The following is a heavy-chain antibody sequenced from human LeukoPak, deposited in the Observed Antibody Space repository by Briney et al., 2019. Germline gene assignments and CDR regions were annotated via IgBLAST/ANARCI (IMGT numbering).Heavy chain of an antibody. CDR3: ARGAGWVVPAAIGAFDI. Sequence: PGGSLRLSCAASGFTFDDYAMHWVRQAPGKGLEWVSGISWNSGSIGYADSVKGRFTISRDNAKNSLYLQMNSLRAEDTALYYCARGAGWVVPAAIGAFDIWGQRTMVTVSS. V-gene: IGHV3-9*01. D-gene: IGHD2-2*01. CDR2: ISWNSGSI. J-gene: IGHJ3*02. CDR1: GFTFDDYA.